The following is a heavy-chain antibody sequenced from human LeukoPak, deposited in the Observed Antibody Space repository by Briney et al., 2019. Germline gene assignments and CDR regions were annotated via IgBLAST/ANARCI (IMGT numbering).Heavy chain of an antibody. CDR1: GFTFSSYS. CDR2: ISSSSSYI. Sequence: GGSLRLSCAASGFTFSSYSMNWVRQAPGKGLEWVSSISSSSSYIYYADSVKGRFTISRDNAKNSLYLQMNSLRAEDTAVYYCARDAPRYSSSWAIFDYWGQGTLVTVS. CDR3: ARDAPRYSSSWAIFDY. V-gene: IGHV3-21*01. J-gene: IGHJ4*02. D-gene: IGHD6-13*01.